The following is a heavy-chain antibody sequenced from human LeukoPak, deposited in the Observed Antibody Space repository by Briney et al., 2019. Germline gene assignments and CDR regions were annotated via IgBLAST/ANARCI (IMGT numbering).Heavy chain of an antibody. CDR2: IIPIFGTA. CDR1: GGTFSSYA. Sequence: ASVKVSCEASGGTFSSYAISWVRQAPGQGLEWMGGIIPIFGTANYAQKFQGRVTITTDESTSTAYMELSSLRSEDTAVYYCARSGSGSYTEFDYWGQGTLVTVSS. J-gene: IGHJ4*02. D-gene: IGHD3-10*01. CDR3: ARSGSGSYTEFDY. V-gene: IGHV1-69*05.